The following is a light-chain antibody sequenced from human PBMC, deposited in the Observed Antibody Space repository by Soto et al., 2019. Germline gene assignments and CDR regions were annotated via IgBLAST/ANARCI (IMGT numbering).Light chain of an antibody. Sequence: EIVMTQSPATLSVSPGERATLSCRASQSVTSNLAWYQQKPGQAPRLLIYAASTRATGIPARFSGSGSGTEFTLTISSLQSEDFAGYYCQQYNNWPPRWTFGQGTKVEIK. CDR2: AAS. V-gene: IGKV3-15*01. CDR1: QSVTSN. J-gene: IGKJ1*01. CDR3: QQYNNWPPRWT.